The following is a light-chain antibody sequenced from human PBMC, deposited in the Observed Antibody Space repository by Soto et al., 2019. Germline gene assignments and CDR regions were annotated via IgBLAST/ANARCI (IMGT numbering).Light chain of an antibody. CDR1: QSISNW. Sequence: DITMTQSPSTLSASVGNRGPITRLASQSISNWLAWYQQKPGKAPKLLIYKASNLESGVPSRFSGSGSGTEFTLTVSSLQPDDAATYYCQLYHGLLYTFGQGTRLEIK. CDR3: QLYHGLLYT. V-gene: IGKV1-5*03. CDR2: KAS. J-gene: IGKJ5*01.